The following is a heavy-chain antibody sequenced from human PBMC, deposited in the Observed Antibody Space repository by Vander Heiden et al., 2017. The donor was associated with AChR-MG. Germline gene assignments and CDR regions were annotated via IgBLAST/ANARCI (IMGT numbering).Heavy chain of an antibody. J-gene: IGHJ4*02. CDR2: IKQDGSEK. Sequence: VESGGGLVQPGGSLRLSCAASGFTFSSYWMSWVRQAPGKGLEWVANIKQDGSEKYYVDSVKGRFTISRDNAKNSLYLQMNSLRAEDTAVYYCARSSPNSWYPPWFDYWGQGTLVTVSS. D-gene: IGHD6-13*01. CDR3: ARSSPNSWYPPWFDY. CDR1: GFTFSSYW. V-gene: IGHV3-7*01.